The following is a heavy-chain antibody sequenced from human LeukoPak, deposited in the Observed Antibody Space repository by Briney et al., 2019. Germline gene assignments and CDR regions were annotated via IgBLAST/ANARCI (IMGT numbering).Heavy chain of an antibody. D-gene: IGHD6-19*01. CDR2: IKSKTDGGTT. CDR1: GFTFNNAW. CDR3: AGSWYYFDY. J-gene: IGHJ4*02. Sequence: PGGSLRLSCAASGFTFNNAWISWVRQAPGKGLEWVGRIKSKTDGGTTDYAAPVKGRFTISRDDSRNTLYLQMNSLKTEDTAVYYCAGSWYYFDYWGQGTLVTVSS. V-gene: IGHV3-15*01.